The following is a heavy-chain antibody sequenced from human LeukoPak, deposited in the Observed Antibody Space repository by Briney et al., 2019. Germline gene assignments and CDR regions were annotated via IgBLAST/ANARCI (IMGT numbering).Heavy chain of an antibody. CDR3: ATSAYGDFPFDY. J-gene: IGHJ4*02. CDR1: GGTFSSYA. Sequence: GASVKVSCKASGGTFSSYAISWVRQAPGQGLEWMGGIIPIFGTANYAQRFQGRVTITADKSTSTAYMELSSLRSEDTAVYYCATSAYGDFPFDYWGQGTLVTVSS. CDR2: IIPIFGTA. D-gene: IGHD4-17*01. V-gene: IGHV1-69*06.